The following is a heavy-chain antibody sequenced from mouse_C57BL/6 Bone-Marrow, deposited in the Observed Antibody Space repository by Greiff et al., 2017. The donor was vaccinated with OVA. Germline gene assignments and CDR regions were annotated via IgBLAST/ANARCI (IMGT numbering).Heavy chain of an antibody. D-gene: IGHD2-4*01. CDR2: ISYDGSN. CDR3: ARRGYDYDDVYWYFDV. V-gene: IGHV3-6*01. CDR1: GYSITSGYY. Sequence: EVQLQQSGPGLVKPSQSLSLTCSVTGYSITSGYYWNWIRQFPGNKLEWMGYISYDGSNNYNPSLKNRISITRDTSKNQFFLKLNSVTTEDTATYYCARRGYDYDDVYWYFDVWGTGTTVTVSS. J-gene: IGHJ1*03.